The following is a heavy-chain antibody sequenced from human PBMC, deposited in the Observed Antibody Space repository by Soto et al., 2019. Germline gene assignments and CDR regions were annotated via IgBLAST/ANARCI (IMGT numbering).Heavy chain of an antibody. CDR1: GLTFSTYG. J-gene: IGHJ3*02. CDR2: ISYDGSKK. D-gene: IGHD4-4*01. V-gene: IGHV3-30*18. CDR3: AKDLGDFSNYEGVFDI. Sequence: GGSLRLSCAASGLTFSTYGMHWVRQAPGKGLEWVAVISYDGSKKFYVDSVKGRFTISRDNSKSMMYLQVNSLRAEDTAVYYCAKDLGDFSNYEGVFDIWDQGTMVTVSS.